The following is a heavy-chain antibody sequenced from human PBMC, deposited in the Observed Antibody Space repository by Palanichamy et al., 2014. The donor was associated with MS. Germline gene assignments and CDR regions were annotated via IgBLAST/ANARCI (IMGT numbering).Heavy chain of an antibody. CDR2: IKQDGSEK. Sequence: EVQLVEVWGRAWSSLGGPVRLSCAASGFTFSSYWMSWVRQAPGKGLEWVANIKQDGSEKYYVDSVKGRFTISRDNAKNSLYLQMNSLRAEDTAVYYCARDKHSEIYYYYYYGMDVWGQGTTVTVSS. V-gene: IGHV3-7*01. D-gene: IGHD1-14*01. J-gene: IGHJ6*02. CDR3: ARDKHSEIYYYYYYGMDV. CDR1: GFTFSSYW.